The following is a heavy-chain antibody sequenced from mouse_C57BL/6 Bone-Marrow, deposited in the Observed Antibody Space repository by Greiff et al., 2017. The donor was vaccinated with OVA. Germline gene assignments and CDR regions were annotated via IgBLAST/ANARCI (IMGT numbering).Heavy chain of an antibody. Sequence: QVQLQQPGAELVRPGSSVKLPCKASGYTFTSYWMHWVKQRPIQGLEWIGNIDPSDSETHYNQKFKDKATLTVDKSSSTAYMQLSSLTSEDSAVYYCARYEDYDGGRDYYAMDYWGQGTSVTVSS. V-gene: IGHV1-52*01. CDR1: GYTFTSYW. J-gene: IGHJ4*01. CDR2: IDPSDSET. D-gene: IGHD2-4*01. CDR3: ARYEDYDGGRDYYAMDY.